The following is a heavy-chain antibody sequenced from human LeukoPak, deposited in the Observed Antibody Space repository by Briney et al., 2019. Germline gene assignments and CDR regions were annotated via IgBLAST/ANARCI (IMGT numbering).Heavy chain of an antibody. CDR3: ARAVTTVTRGGLVFDY. CDR1: GFTFSSYS. CDR2: ISGSSNTM. J-gene: IGHJ4*02. V-gene: IGHV3-48*02. D-gene: IGHD4-17*01. Sequence: GGSLRLSCAASGFTFSSYSMNWVRQSPGKGLEWVSYISGSSNTMYYADSVKGRFTISRDNAKNSLYLQMNSLRDEDTAVYYCARAVTTVTRGGLVFDYWGQGTLVTVSS.